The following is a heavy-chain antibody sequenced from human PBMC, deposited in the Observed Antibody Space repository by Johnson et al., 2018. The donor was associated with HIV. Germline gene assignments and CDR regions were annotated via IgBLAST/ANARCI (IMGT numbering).Heavy chain of an antibody. CDR1: GFTFGDYV. J-gene: IGHJ3*02. V-gene: IGHV3-20*04. Sequence: VQLVESGGGVARPGGSLRLSCAASGFTFGDYVMSWVRQVPGKGLEWVSGINWNGGSTGYADSVEGRTTISRDNVKKALYLHMNSLSAEDTALYYCERVSSNGDSSGLVDVFDIWGQGTMVTVSS. CDR3: ERVSSNGDSSGLVDVFDI. CDR2: INWNGGST. D-gene: IGHD3-22*01.